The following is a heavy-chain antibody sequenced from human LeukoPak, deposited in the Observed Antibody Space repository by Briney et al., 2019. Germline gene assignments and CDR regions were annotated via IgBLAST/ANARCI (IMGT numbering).Heavy chain of an antibody. J-gene: IGHJ4*02. CDR2: INPNSGDT. CDR1: GYTFTGYH. D-gene: IGHD2-2*01. V-gene: IGHV1-2*06. Sequence: ASVKVSCKASGYTFTGYHTHWVRQAPGQGLEWMGRINPNSGDTNYAQKFQGRVTMTRDTSISTAYMELSRLRSDDTAVYYCARDYCSSTSCLFDYWGQGTLVTVSS. CDR3: ARDYCSSTSCLFDY.